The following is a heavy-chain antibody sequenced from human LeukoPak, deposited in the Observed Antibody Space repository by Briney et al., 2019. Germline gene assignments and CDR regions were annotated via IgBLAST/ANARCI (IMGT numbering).Heavy chain of an antibody. V-gene: IGHV3-74*01. CDR3: AAAGTAAQVEYGMGV. D-gene: IGHD6-19*01. J-gene: IGHJ6*02. Sequence: GGSLRLSCAASGFAFSSSYMHWVRQAPGKGLVWVSRINSDGSFTNYGDSVKGRFTISRDNAKNSLYLQMNSLRAEDTAVYYCAAAGTAAQVEYGMGVWGQGTTVTVSS. CDR2: INSDGSFT. CDR1: GFAFSSSY.